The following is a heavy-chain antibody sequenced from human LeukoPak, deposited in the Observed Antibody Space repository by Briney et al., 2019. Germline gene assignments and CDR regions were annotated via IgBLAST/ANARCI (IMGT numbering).Heavy chain of an antibody. Sequence: SETLSLTCTVSGGSISSSGFYWGWIRQPPGKGLEWIGSVYYTGNTDYIPSLKSRVTISVDTSKNQFSLKLSSVTAPDTAVYYCARQSTKYSSGWLFDYWGQGTLVTVSS. CDR1: GGSISSSGFY. CDR2: VYYTGNT. CDR3: ARQSTKYSSGWLFDY. V-gene: IGHV4-39*01. D-gene: IGHD6-19*01. J-gene: IGHJ4*02.